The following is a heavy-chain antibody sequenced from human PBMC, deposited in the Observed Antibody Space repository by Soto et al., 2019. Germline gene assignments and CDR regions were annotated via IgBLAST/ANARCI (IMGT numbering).Heavy chain of an antibody. CDR1: GFTFISYA. D-gene: IGHD6-13*01. CDR2: ISGSGGIT. V-gene: IGHV3-23*01. J-gene: IGHJ4*02. CDR3: TKGGIQVPDY. Sequence: HPWGSLRLSCAASGFTFISYATVCFRHAPDKGLDWVSAISGSGGITYYADSVKGRFTISRDNSKNMLYLQMNRLTTEDTAIYYCTKGGIQVPDYWGQGTLVTVSS.